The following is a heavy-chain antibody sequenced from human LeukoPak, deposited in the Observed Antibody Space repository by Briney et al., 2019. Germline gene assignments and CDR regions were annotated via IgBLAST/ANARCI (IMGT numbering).Heavy chain of an antibody. D-gene: IGHD5-18*01. Sequence: GGSLRLSCAASGFTFSSYEMNWVRQAPGKGLEWVSYISSSGSTIYYADSVKGRFTISRDNAKNSLYLQMNNLRAEDTAVYYCAREVFTAEAYWGQGTLVTVSS. CDR3: AREVFTAEAY. CDR1: GFTFSSYE. J-gene: IGHJ4*02. CDR2: ISSSGSTI. V-gene: IGHV3-48*03.